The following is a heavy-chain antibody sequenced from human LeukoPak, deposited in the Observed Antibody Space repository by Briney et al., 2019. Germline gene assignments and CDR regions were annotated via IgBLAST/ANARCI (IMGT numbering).Heavy chain of an antibody. D-gene: IGHD2-2*01. V-gene: IGHV5-51*01. CDR1: GYSFTSYW. Sequence: GESLKISCKGSGYSFTSYWIGWVRQMPEKGLEWMGIIYPGDSDTRYSPSFQGQVTISVDKSIITAYLQWSSLKASDTAMYYCARPIHCSTTSCSFDYWGQGTLVTVSS. CDR2: IYPGDSDT. J-gene: IGHJ4*02. CDR3: ARPIHCSTTSCSFDY.